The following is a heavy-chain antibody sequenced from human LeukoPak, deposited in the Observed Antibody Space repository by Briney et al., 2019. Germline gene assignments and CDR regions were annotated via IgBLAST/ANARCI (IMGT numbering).Heavy chain of an antibody. Sequence: GGSLRLSCAASGFTFSSYGMHWVRQAPGKGLEWVAVISYDGSNKYYADSVKGRFTISRDNSKNTLYLQMNSLRAEDTAVYYCAKDPRIAAAGPYYFDYWGQGTLVTVSS. CDR3: AKDPRIAAAGPYYFDY. V-gene: IGHV3-30*18. D-gene: IGHD6-13*01. CDR2: ISYDGSNK. J-gene: IGHJ4*02. CDR1: GFTFSSYG.